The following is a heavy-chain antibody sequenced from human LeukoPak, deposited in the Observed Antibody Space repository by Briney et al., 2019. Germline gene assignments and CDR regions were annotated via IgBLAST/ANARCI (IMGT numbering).Heavy chain of an antibody. J-gene: IGHJ4*02. D-gene: IGHD6-19*01. Sequence: GGSLRLSCAASGFTFSSYAMSWVRQAPGKGLEWVSTISGSGVSTYYADSVKGRFTISRDNSKNTLYLQMISLRAEDTALYYCAKVRVGAVTGTGYFDSWGQGTLVTVSS. CDR1: GFTFSSYA. CDR3: AKVRVGAVTGTGYFDS. CDR2: ISGSGVST. V-gene: IGHV3-23*01.